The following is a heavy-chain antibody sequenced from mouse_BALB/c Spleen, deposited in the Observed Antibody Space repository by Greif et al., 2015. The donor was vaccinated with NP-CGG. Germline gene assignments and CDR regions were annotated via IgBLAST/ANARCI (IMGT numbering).Heavy chain of an antibody. CDR2: INPYNGDT. J-gene: IGHJ4*01. CDR3: GRGQLGLRMAMDY. Sequence: VQLQQSGPELVKPGASVKISCKASGYSFTGYFMNWVKQSRGKSLEWIGRINPYNGDTFYNQKFKGKATLTVDKSSSTAHMELLSLTSEDSAVYYCGRGQLGLRMAMDYWGQGTSVTVSS. D-gene: IGHD3-1*01. CDR1: GYSFTGYF. V-gene: IGHV1-37*01.